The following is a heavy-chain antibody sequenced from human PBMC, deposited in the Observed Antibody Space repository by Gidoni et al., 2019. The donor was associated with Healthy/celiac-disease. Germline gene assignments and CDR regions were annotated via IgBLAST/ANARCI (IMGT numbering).Heavy chain of an antibody. CDR3: ARTNYPYYFDY. Sequence: QLQLQESGPGLVKLSETLSLTCTVSGGSISSSSYYWGWIRQPPGKGLEWIGSIYYSGSTYYNPSLKSRVTISVDTSKNQFSLKLSSVTAADTAVYYCARTNYPYYFDYWGQGTLVTVSS. V-gene: IGHV4-39*01. D-gene: IGHD1-7*01. CDR2: IYYSGST. CDR1: GGSISSSSYY. J-gene: IGHJ4*02.